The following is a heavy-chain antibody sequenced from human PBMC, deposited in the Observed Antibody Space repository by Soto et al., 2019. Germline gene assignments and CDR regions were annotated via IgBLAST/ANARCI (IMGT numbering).Heavy chain of an antibody. CDR3: TRGFSSGWPQGGALDY. V-gene: IGHV3-30-3*01. J-gene: IGHJ4*02. CDR2: ISYDGSNK. CDR1: GFTFSSYD. D-gene: IGHD6-19*01. Sequence: PGGSLRLSCAASGFTFSSYDMHWVRQAPGKGLEWVAVISYDGSNKYYADSVKGRFTISRDNSKNTLYLQMNSLRAEDTAVYYCTRGFSSGWPQGGALDYWGQGTLVIVAT.